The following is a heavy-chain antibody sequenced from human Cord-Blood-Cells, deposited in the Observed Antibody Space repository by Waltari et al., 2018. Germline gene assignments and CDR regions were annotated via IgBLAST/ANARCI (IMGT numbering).Heavy chain of an antibody. V-gene: IGHV4-34*01. D-gene: IGHD1-1*01. CDR1: GGSFSGYY. CDR3: ARVHGTYYYYMDV. J-gene: IGHJ6*03. CDR2: INHSGIT. Sequence: QVQLQQWGAGLLKPSETLSLTCAVYGGSFSGYYWSWSRQPPGKGLEWIGEINHSGITNYNPSLKSRGTISVDMSKNQFSLKLSSVTAADTAVYYCARVHGTYYYYMDVWGKGTTVTVSS.